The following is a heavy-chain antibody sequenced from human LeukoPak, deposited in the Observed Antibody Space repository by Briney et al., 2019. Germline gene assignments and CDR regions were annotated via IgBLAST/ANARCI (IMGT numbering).Heavy chain of an antibody. CDR2: IIPMFGTP. J-gene: IGHJ5*02. D-gene: IGHD2-8*01. CDR1: GYTFTGYY. V-gene: IGHV1-69*06. Sequence: ASVKVSCKASGYTFTGYYMHWVRQAPGQGLKWMGGIIPMFGTPNYAQRLQGRVTITADKSTKTAYMELSSLRSEDTAVYYCARAGIPGYCTNVTCSNWLDPWGQGALVTVSS. CDR3: ARAGIPGYCTNVTCSNWLDP.